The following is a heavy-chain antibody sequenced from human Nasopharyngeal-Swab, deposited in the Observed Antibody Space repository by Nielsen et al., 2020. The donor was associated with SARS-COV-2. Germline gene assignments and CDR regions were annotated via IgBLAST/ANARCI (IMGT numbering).Heavy chain of an antibody. V-gene: IGHV2-70*01. J-gene: IGHJ4*02. CDR2: IDWDEDK. Sequence: SSHTLMKGREALTLTCTFSGFSLNTSGMCLTWIRQPPGKALEWLALIDWDEDKYYSTSLKTRLTISKDTSKNQVVLTMTNMDQADTATYYCARNPPRGSGFDFWGQGILVTVSS. CDR3: ARNPPRGSGFDF. D-gene: IGHD6-19*01. CDR1: GFSLNTSGMC.